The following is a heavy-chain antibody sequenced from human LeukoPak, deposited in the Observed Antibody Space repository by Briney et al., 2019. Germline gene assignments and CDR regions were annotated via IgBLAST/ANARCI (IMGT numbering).Heavy chain of an antibody. D-gene: IGHD3-3*01. CDR1: GFTFDDYT. CDR2: ISWDGGST. CDR3: AKESYPGFWSGYYPKPTYFDY. J-gene: IGHJ4*02. Sequence: PGGSLRLSCAASGFTFDDYTMHWVRQAPGKGLEWVSLISWDGGSTYYADSVKGRSTISRDNSKNSLYLQMNSLRTEDTALYYCAKESYPGFWSGYYPKPTYFDYWGQGTLVTVSS. V-gene: IGHV3-43*01.